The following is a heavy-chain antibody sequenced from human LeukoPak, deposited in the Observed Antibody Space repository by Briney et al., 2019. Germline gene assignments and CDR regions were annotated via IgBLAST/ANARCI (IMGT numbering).Heavy chain of an antibody. CDR3: ARGRGYYDSSGPDY. V-gene: IGHV3-11*04. Sequence: PRGSPTDSLVASGFTFSDYYMSWMRPAGAKGRAGVSYISSSGSTIYYADSVKGRFTISRDNAKNSLYLKMNSLRAEDTAVYYCARGRGYYDSSGPDYWGQGTLVTVSS. D-gene: IGHD3-22*01. CDR2: ISSSGSTI. CDR1: GFTFSDYY. J-gene: IGHJ4*02.